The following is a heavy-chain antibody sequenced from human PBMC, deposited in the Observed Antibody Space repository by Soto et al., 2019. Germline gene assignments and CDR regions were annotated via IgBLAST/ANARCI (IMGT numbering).Heavy chain of an antibody. CDR2: ISGSGGST. Sequence: GSLSLSCSASGFTFSIYAMSLVRQAPGKGLEWVSAISGSGGSTYYAYSVKCRFTISRDNSKNTLYLQMNSLRAEDTAVYYCAQNDFDYWGQGTLVTVSS. J-gene: IGHJ4*02. CDR1: GFTFSIYA. CDR3: AQNDFDY. V-gene: IGHV3-23*01.